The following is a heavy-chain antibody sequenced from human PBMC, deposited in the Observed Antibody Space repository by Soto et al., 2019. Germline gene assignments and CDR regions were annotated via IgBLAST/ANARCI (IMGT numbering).Heavy chain of an antibody. CDR3: VRGRGSGWDDYFDS. V-gene: IGHV4-31*03. Sequence: SETLSLTCTVSGGSIRTGDYYWSSIRQHPGKGLEWIGYIYYNGNTYYNPSLKSRLTMSVDTSKSQFSLKLTSVTAADTAVYYCVRGRGSGWDDYFDSWGQGMLVTVS. D-gene: IGHD6-19*01. CDR1: GGSIRTGDYY. J-gene: IGHJ4*02. CDR2: IYYNGNT.